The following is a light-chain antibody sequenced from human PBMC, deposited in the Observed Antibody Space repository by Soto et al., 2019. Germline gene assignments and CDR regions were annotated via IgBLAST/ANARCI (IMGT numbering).Light chain of an antibody. CDR3: QQYGSPPYT. J-gene: IGKJ2*01. V-gene: IGKV3-20*01. Sequence: EIVLTQSPGTLSLSPGERATLSCRASQSVTNNYFAWFQQKPGQAPRLLIYAASRRATGFPDRFSGSGSGTDFTLTISELEPEDFAVYYCQQYGSPPYTFGQGTKLEI. CDR1: QSVTNNY. CDR2: AAS.